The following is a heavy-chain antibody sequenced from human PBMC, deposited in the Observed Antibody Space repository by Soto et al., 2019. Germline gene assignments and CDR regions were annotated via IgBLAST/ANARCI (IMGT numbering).Heavy chain of an antibody. CDR1: GFTFSSYW. V-gene: IGHV3-74*03. D-gene: IGHD5-12*01. Sequence: GSLRLSCAASGFTFSSYWMHWVRHAPGKGLVWVSRTNSDGSSTMYADSVKGRFTISRDNAKNTLYLQMNSLRADDTAVYYCAVSVAAVGLFDYWGQGTLVTVSS. CDR2: TNSDGSST. CDR3: AVSVAAVGLFDY. J-gene: IGHJ4*02.